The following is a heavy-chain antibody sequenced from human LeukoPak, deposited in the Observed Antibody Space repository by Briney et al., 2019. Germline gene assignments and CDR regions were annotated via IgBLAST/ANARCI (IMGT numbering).Heavy chain of an antibody. Sequence: SETLSLTCTVSGGSISSGSYHWSWIRQPAGKGLEWIGRIYTSGSTNYNPSLKSRVTISVDTSKNQFSLKLSSVTAGDTAVYYCARTGGGYYDSSGYYSYYYYYYMDVWGKGTTVTVSS. J-gene: IGHJ6*03. CDR1: GGSISSGSYH. V-gene: IGHV4-61*02. D-gene: IGHD3-22*01. CDR2: IYTSGST. CDR3: ARTGGGYYDSSGYYSYYYYYYMDV.